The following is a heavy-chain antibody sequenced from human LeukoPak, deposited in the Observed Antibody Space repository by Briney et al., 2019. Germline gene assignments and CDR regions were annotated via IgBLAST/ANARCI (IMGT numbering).Heavy chain of an antibody. V-gene: IGHV3-20*04. CDR2: INWNGGST. J-gene: IGHJ4*02. Sequence: GGSLRLSCAASGFTFDDYGMSWVRQAPGKGLEWVSGINWNGGSTGYVDSVKGRFTISRDNAKNSLYLQMNSLRAEDTALYYCARAGFYYDILTPIDYWGQGTLVTVSS. CDR1: GFTFDDYG. CDR3: ARAGFYYDILTPIDY. D-gene: IGHD3-9*01.